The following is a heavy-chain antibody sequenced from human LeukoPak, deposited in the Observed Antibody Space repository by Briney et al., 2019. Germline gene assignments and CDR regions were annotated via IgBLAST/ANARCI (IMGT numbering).Heavy chain of an antibody. V-gene: IGHV3-48*03. Sequence: GGSLRLSCAASGFTFSSYEMNWVRQAPGKGLEWVSYISSSGSTIYYADSVKGRFTISRDNAKNSLYLQMNSLRAEDTAVYYCARFGSGWRGLPYFDYWGQGTLVTVSS. CDR2: ISSSGSTI. CDR1: GFTFSSYE. D-gene: IGHD6-19*01. J-gene: IGHJ4*02. CDR3: ARFGSGWRGLPYFDY.